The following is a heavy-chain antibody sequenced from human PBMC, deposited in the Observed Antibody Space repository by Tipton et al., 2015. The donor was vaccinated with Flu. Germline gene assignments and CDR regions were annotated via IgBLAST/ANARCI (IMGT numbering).Heavy chain of an antibody. CDR1: GDSIRNYC. CDR2: VSRTGST. V-gene: IGHV4-59*08. CDR3: ARRDYSNYVSDPKSWFDP. Sequence: GLVKPSETLSLTCTFSGDSIRNYCWSWIRQPPGKGLEWIGTVSRTGSTIYNPSLKSRVTISIDTSKNQFSLNMRSVTAADMAVYYCARRDYSNYVSDPKSWFDPWGQGTLVTVSS. J-gene: IGHJ5*02. D-gene: IGHD4-11*01.